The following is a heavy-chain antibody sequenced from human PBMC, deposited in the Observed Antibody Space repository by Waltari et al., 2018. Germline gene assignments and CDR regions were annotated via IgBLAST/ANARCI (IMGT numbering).Heavy chain of an antibody. Sequence: EVQLLESAGGLVQPGEALRLSCAASGVSFLGFAITWVRQAPGEGLECVASISGSGATPFYADSVKGRFTIVRDNSRDTVYLQMNSLRVDDSAVYYCAKGSRVYTNYFFDSWGQGTLVSVSS. CDR3: AKGSRVYTNYFFDS. J-gene: IGHJ4*02. CDR2: ISGSGATP. V-gene: IGHV3-23*01. D-gene: IGHD3-16*01. CDR1: GVSFLGFA.